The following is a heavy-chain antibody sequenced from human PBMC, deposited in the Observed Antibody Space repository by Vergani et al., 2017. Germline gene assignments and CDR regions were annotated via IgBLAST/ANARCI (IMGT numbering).Heavy chain of an antibody. J-gene: IGHJ4*02. CDR1: GGSISSSSYY. D-gene: IGHD3-22*01. V-gene: IGHV4-39*01. Sequence: QLQLQESGPGLVKPSETLSLTCTVSGGSISSSSYYWGWIRQPPGKGLEWIGSIYYSGSTYYNPSLKSRVTISVDTSKNQFSLKLSSVTAADTAVYYCARHRLYDSSGYDDWGQGTLVTVSS. CDR2: IYYSGST. CDR3: ARHRLYDSSGYDD.